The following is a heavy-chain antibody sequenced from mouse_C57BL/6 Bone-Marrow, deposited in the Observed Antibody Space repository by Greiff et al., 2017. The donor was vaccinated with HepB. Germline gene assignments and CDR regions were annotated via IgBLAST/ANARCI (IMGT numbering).Heavy chain of an antibody. Sequence: EVQVVESGGGLVQPKGSLKLSCAASGFTFNTYAMHWVRQAPGKGLEWVARIRSKSSNYATYYADSVKDRFTISRDDSQSMLYLQMNNLKTEDTAMYYCVREFSYYYGSSGAMDYWGQGTSVTVSS. V-gene: IGHV10-3*01. D-gene: IGHD1-1*01. CDR3: VREFSYYYGSSGAMDY. CDR2: IRSKSSNYAT. J-gene: IGHJ4*01. CDR1: GFTFNTYA.